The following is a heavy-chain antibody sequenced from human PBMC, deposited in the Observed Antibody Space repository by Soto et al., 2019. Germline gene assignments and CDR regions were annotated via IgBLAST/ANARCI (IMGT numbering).Heavy chain of an antibody. CDR2: IRSKANSYAT. D-gene: IGHD6-6*01. CDR1: GFTFSGSA. J-gene: IGHJ6*03. Sequence: EVQLVESGGGLVQPGGSLKLSCAASGFTFSGSAMHWVRQASGKGLEWVGRIRSKANSYATAYAASVKGRFTISRDDSKNTAYLQMNSLKTEDTAVYYCTRQGPGIAARNEYYYYYYMDVWGKGTTVTVSS. V-gene: IGHV3-73*01. CDR3: TRQGPGIAARNEYYYYYYMDV.